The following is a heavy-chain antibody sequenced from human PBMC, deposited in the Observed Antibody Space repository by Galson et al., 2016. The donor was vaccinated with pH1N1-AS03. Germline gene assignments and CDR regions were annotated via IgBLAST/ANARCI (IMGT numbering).Heavy chain of an antibody. D-gene: IGHD2-15*01. J-gene: IGHJ4*02. CDR2: IYHTGTS. V-gene: IGHV4-38-2*01. CDR1: GYSISTGYY. CDR3: VRGGREIRSDAFSPGGADS. Sequence: ETLSLTCDVSGYSISTGYYWGWIRQPPGKGLEWIGSIYHTGTSHYNPSVKSRVIISVNTSKKLFSLKLSSASAADTAVYYCVRGGREIRSDAFSPGGADSWGRGTLVSVSS.